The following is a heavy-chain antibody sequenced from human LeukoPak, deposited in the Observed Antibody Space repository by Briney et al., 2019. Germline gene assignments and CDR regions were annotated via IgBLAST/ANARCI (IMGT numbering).Heavy chain of an antibody. CDR2: IYTSGST. J-gene: IGHJ4*02. V-gene: IGHV4-4*09. CDR1: GGSISSYY. Sequence: SETLSLTCTVSGGSISSYYWSWIRQPPGKGLEWIGHIYTSGSTNYNPSLKSRVTISVDTSKNQFSLKLSSVTAADTAVYYCAREGDSSGYWALWGQGTLVTVSS. CDR3: AREGDSSGYWAL. D-gene: IGHD3-22*01.